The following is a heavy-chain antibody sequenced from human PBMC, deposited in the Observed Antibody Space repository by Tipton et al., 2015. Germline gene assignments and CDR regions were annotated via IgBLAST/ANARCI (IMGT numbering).Heavy chain of an antibody. Sequence: SLRLSYAASGFTFGSSAMTWVRQASGKGLEWVSAIGGGGATTYYADSVKGRFTISRDNSKNTLYLQMSSLRAEDTAVYYCARSGGYGWDHWGQGTLVTVSS. CDR3: ARSGGYGWDH. J-gene: IGHJ4*02. D-gene: IGHD1-1*01. V-gene: IGHV3-23*01. CDR2: IGGGGATT. CDR1: GFTFGSSA.